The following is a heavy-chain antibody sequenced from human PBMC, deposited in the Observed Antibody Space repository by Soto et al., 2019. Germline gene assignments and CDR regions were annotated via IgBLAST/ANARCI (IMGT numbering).Heavy chain of an antibody. CDR3: AKGPEYDILTGCDY. D-gene: IGHD3-9*01. CDR2: ISGGGGST. Sequence: EVQLLESGGGFVQPGESLRLSCVASGFTFSLSAMSWVRQAPGRGLEWVSSISGGGGSTEYTDSVKGRFTISRDNSKDTGHLQMNSLRAEDTAVYYCAKGPEYDILTGCDYWGQGALSPSPQ. V-gene: IGHV3-23*01. J-gene: IGHJ4*02. CDR1: GFTFSLSA.